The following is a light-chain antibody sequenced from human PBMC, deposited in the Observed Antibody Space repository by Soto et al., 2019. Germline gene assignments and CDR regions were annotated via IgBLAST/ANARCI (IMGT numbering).Light chain of an antibody. CDR3: QQWIRWT. V-gene: IGKV3-15*01. CDR1: XXVXTN. Sequence: EIVMTQSPDTLSVSPGDRATLSCRASXXVXTNVAWFQQRPGQAPRLLIYGASTRVAGIPARFSGSGSETEFTLTISSLQSEDFAIYHCQQWIRWTFGQGTRLELK. CDR2: GAS. J-gene: IGKJ1*01.